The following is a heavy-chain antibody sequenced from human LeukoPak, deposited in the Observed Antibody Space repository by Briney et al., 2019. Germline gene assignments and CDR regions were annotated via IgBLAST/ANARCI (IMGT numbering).Heavy chain of an antibody. J-gene: IGHJ4*02. D-gene: IGHD1-7*01. V-gene: IGHV3-30*01. CDR1: GFIFSYYA. CDR2: ISYDGTDE. CDR3: ARGGLVTGTKYALEY. Sequence: PGGSLRLSCTASGFIFSYYAMHWDRQAPGKGLEWVAIISYDGTDENFADSVEGRFTISRDNSMNTLYLQMNSLRPEDTAVYFCARGGLVTGTKYALEYWGQGTLVTVSS.